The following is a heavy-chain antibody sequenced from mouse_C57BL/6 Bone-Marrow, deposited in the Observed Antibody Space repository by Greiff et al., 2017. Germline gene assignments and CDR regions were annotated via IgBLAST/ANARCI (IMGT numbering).Heavy chain of an antibody. CDR1: GYTFTDYN. CDR3: ARFWGTTVVEDYYAMDY. V-gene: IGHV1-18*01. Sequence: EVQLQQSGPELVKPGASVKIPCKASGYTFTDYNMDWVKQSHGKSLEWIGDINPNNGGTIYNQKFKGKATLTVDKSSSTAYMELRSLTSEDTAVYYCARFWGTTVVEDYYAMDYWGQGTSVTVSS. J-gene: IGHJ4*01. CDR2: INPNNGGT. D-gene: IGHD1-1*01.